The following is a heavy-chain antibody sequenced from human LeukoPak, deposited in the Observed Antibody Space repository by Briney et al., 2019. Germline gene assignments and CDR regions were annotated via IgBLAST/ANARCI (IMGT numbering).Heavy chain of an antibody. D-gene: IGHD3-22*01. V-gene: IGHV4-59*01. CDR3: ARDLYIAYYERTGYDAFDI. CDR2: IYNSGST. J-gene: IGHJ3*02. CDR1: GGSISGYY. Sequence: PSETLSLTCTVSGGSISGYYWSWLRQPPGKGLEWIGYIYNSGSTNYNPSLKSRVTILVDTSKNQFSLKLRSVTAADTAVYFCARDLYIAYYERTGYDAFDIWGQGTMVTVSS.